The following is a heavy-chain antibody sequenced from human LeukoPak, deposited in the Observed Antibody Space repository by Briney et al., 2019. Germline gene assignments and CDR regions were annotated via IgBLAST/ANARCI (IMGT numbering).Heavy chain of an antibody. CDR3: ATGGRFYYDL. CDR1: GFTFNRYG. D-gene: IGHD2-15*01. J-gene: IGHJ4*02. Sequence: PGGSLRLSCAASGFTFNRYGMHWVRQAPGKGLEWVAVAYGDGTDKYYADPVKGRFTISKDLSQNRLYMQMNSLRAEDAAMYYCATGGRFYYDLWGQGTLVTVSS. CDR2: AYGDGTDK. V-gene: IGHV3-33*01.